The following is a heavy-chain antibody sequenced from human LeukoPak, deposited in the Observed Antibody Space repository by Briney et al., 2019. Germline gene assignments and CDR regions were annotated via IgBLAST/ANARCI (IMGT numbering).Heavy chain of an antibody. CDR2: IISKAYGGTK. CDR3: TRTTCPSTSCGGYYYYYYMDV. V-gene: IGHV3-49*04. Sequence: GGSLRLSCTASVFTFGDYAMSCVPEAPEKGREWVGLIISKAYGGTKEYDASVKGRFTISSDDSKSIAYLQMNSLKTEDTAVYYCTRTTCPSTSCGGYYYYYYMDVWGKGTMVTVSS. D-gene: IGHD2-2*01. J-gene: IGHJ6*03. CDR1: VFTFGDYA.